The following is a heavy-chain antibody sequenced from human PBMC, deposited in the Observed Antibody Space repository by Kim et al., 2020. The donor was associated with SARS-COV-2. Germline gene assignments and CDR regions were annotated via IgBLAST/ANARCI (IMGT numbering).Heavy chain of an antibody. CDR1: GFTFSNAW. D-gene: IGHD1-26*01. J-gene: IGHJ6*02. CDR3: TTAVNSGRLSYYGMDV. CDR2: LKSKTDGGTT. V-gene: IGHV3-15*01. Sequence: GGSLRLSCAASGFTFSNAWMSWVRQAPGKGLEWVGRLKSKTDGGTTDYAAPAKGRFTISRDDSKNTLYLQMNSLKTEDTAVYYCTTAVNSGRLSYYGMDVWGQGTTVTVSS.